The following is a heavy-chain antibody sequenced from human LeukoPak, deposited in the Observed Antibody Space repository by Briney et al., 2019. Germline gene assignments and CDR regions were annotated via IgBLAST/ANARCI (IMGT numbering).Heavy chain of an antibody. J-gene: IGHJ4*02. D-gene: IGHD5-18*01. V-gene: IGHV3-11*04. CDR3: AIADSYGYIGVFDY. Sequence: PGGSLRLSCAASGFTFSDYYMSWIRQAPGKGLEWVSYISSSGSTIYYVDSVKGRFTISRDNAKNSLYLQMNSLRAEDTAVYYCAIADSYGYIGVFDYWGQGTLVTVSS. CDR2: ISSSGSTI. CDR1: GFTFSDYY.